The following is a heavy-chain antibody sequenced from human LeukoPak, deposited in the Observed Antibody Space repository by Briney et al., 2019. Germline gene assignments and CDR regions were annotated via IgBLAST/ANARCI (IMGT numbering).Heavy chain of an antibody. J-gene: IGHJ6*02. D-gene: IGHD2-2*01. Sequence: PGGSLRLSCAASGFTVSSNYMSWVRQAPGKGLEWVSVIYSGGSTYYADSVKGRFTISRDNSKNTLYLQMNSLRAEDTAVYYCARRCGTSCPRLYYGMDVWGQGTTVTVSS. CDR1: GFTVSSNY. CDR3: ARRCGTSCPRLYYGMDV. CDR2: IYSGGST. V-gene: IGHV3-66*01.